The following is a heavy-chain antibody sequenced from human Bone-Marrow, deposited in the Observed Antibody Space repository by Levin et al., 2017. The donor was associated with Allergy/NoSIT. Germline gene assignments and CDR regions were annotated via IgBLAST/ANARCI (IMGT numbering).Heavy chain of an antibody. Sequence: PGESLKISCAVSGFTFSDHYMEWFRQAPGKGLEWVGRSRNKANSYTTEYAAAVKGRFTISRDDSKNSLYLQMNSLKTEDTAVYYCAREAAYSGDDDAFDFWGQGTMVTVSS. CDR2: SRNKANSYTT. CDR1: GFTFSDHY. D-gene: IGHD5-12*01. CDR3: AREAAYSGDDDAFDF. J-gene: IGHJ3*01. V-gene: IGHV3-72*01.